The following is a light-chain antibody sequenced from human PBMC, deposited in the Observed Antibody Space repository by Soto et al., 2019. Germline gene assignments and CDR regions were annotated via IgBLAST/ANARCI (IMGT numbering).Light chain of an antibody. CDR3: QQRSSWPIT. CDR2: DAS. CDR1: QSVTSY. V-gene: IGKV3-11*01. J-gene: IGKJ5*01. Sequence: EIVLTQSPATLSLYPGERANLYCRASQSVTSYLAWYQQRPGQAPRILINDASRRATGIPDRFIGSGSGADCTLTISSLEPEDVAVYYCQQRSSWPITFGQGTRLEI.